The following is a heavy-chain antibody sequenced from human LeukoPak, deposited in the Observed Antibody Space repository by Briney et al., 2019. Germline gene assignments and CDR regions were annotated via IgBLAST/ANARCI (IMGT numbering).Heavy chain of an antibody. Sequence: PSETLSLTCTVSGGSISSYYWSRIRQPPGKGLEWIGYIYYSGGTNYNPSLKSRVTISVDTSKNQFSLKLSSVTAADTAVYYCARGWAKDSSSWYYVDYYYGMDVWGQGTTATVSS. J-gene: IGHJ6*02. D-gene: IGHD6-13*01. V-gene: IGHV4-59*01. CDR2: IYYSGGT. CDR1: GGSISSYY. CDR3: ARGWAKDSSSWYYVDYYYGMDV.